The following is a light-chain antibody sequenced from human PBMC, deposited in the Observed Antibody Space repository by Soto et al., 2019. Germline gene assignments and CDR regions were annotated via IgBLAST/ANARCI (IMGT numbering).Light chain of an antibody. V-gene: IGLV2-14*01. CDR2: EVT. CDR3: SSYSSSRTLSV. CDR1: SSDVGTYDY. J-gene: IGLJ3*02. Sequence: QSALTQPASVSGSPGQSITISCTGTSSDVGTYDYVSWYQQHPGKAPKLMIYEVTNRPSGVSNRFSGSKSGNTASLTISGLRAEDEADYYCSSYSSSRTLSVFGGGTKVTVL.